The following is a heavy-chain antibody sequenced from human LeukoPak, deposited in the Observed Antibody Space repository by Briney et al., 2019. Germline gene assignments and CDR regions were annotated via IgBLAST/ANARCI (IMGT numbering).Heavy chain of an antibody. CDR1: GFTFNTYS. Sequence: GGSLRLSCAASGFTFNTYSMSWVRQAPGKGLEWVAIISRTSESIFYADSLKGRFTISRDNAKNSLYLQMNGLRAEDTATYYCARGATDTTRWFDPWGQGTLVIVSS. V-gene: IGHV3-21*01. J-gene: IGHJ5*02. CDR2: ISRTSESI. CDR3: ARGATDTTRWFDP. D-gene: IGHD1-7*01.